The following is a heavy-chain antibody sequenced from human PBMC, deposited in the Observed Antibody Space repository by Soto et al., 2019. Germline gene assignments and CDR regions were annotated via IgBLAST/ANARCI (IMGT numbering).Heavy chain of an antibody. D-gene: IGHD2-2*01. Sequence: GGSLRLSCAASGFTFSSYSMNWVRQAPGKGLEWVSSISSSSSYIYYADSVKGRFTISRDNAKNSQYLQMNSLRAEDTAVYYCARDEGRDIVVVPAAMSYFQHWGQGTLVTVSS. J-gene: IGHJ1*01. V-gene: IGHV3-21*01. CDR2: ISSSSSYI. CDR1: GFTFSSYS. CDR3: ARDEGRDIVVVPAAMSYFQH.